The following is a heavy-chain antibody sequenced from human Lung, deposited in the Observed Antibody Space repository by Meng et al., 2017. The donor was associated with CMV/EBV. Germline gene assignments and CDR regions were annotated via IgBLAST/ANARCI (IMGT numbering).Heavy chain of an antibody. Sequence: GESLKISCSASGFTFSDDGLHWVRQASGRGLEWIGRIRNRANSHATAYVASVKGRFTISRDDSKNTMYLHMNSLKTDDTAVYYCSRGDSNGPLYWGPGTLVXVSS. V-gene: IGHV3-73*01. CDR3: SRGDSNGPLY. D-gene: IGHD3-22*01. CDR2: IRNRANSHAT. CDR1: GFTFSDDG. J-gene: IGHJ4*02.